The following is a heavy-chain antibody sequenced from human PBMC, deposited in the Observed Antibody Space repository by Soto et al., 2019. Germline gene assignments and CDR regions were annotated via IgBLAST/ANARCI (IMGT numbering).Heavy chain of an antibody. CDR3: ASTKDYSSSLDY. CDR1: GGSSSSGGYY. V-gene: IGHV4-31*03. Sequence: SETLSLTCTVSGGSSSSGGYYWTWIRQHPGKGLEWIGCIYYSGRTYYNPSLKSRLTISVDTSKGQFSLKLSSVTAADTAIYYCASTKDYSSSLDYWGQGTLVTVS. J-gene: IGHJ4*02. D-gene: IGHD6-6*01. CDR2: IYYSGRT.